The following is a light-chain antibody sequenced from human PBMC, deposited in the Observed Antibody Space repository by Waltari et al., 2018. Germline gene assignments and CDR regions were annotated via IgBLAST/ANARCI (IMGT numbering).Light chain of an antibody. CDR2: AAS. J-gene: IGKJ4*01. CDR3: LQTYTTPLT. Sequence: DIQMTQSPSSLSASVGDRVTITCRASQSISCSLHWYQQKLGKAPKLLIYAASSLQRGVPSRFSGSASGTYFTLTISSLQPEDFATYYCLQTYTTPLTFGGGTNVEIK. V-gene: IGKV1-39*01. CDR1: QSISCS.